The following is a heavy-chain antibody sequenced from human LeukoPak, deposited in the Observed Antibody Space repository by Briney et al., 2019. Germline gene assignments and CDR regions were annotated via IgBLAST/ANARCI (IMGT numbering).Heavy chain of an antibody. D-gene: IGHD3-10*01. Sequence: ASVKVSCKASGYTFTSYYMHWVRQAPGQGLEWMGIINPNSGGSNYAQKFQGRVTMTRDTSTSTAYMELSRLKSDDTAVYYCARDSGPGTYYIHFWGQGTLVTVSS. J-gene: IGHJ4*02. V-gene: IGHV1-2*02. CDR3: ARDSGPGTYYIHF. CDR1: GYTFTSYY. CDR2: INPNSGGS.